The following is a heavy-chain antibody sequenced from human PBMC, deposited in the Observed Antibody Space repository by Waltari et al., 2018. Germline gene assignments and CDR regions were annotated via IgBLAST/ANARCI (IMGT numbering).Heavy chain of an antibody. CDR1: GDSFTSYW. D-gene: IGHD1-26*01. Sequence: DVQLVPSGAEVKKPGESLKISCKGSGDSFTSYWIGWVRQMPGKGLEWMGIIYRGDSDTRYSPSVQGQVTIPADKSISTAYLQWCSLKASDTAMYYCARTPWYSGSYYYFDYWGQGNLVTVSS. V-gene: IGHV5-51*01. J-gene: IGHJ4*02. CDR3: ARTPWYSGSYYYFDY. CDR2: IYRGDSDT.